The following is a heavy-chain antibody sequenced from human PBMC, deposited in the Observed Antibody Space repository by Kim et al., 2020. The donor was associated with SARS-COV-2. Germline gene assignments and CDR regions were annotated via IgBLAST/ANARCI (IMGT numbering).Heavy chain of an antibody. Sequence: SVKVSCKASGGTFSSYAISWVRQAPGQGLEWMGRIIPILGIANYAQKFQGRVTITADKSTSTAYMELSSLRSEDTAVYYCARGYIVASGTFDIWGQGTMVTVSS. CDR2: IIPILGIA. CDR1: GGTFSSYA. D-gene: IGHD2-21*01. CDR3: ARGYIVASGTFDI. V-gene: IGHV1-69*04. J-gene: IGHJ3*02.